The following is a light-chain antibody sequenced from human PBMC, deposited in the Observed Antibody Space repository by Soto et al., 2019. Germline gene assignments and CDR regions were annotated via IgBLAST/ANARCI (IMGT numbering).Light chain of an antibody. V-gene: IGLV2-14*01. CDR1: SGDVGGYKY. CDR2: EVN. J-gene: IGLJ3*02. CDR3: SSYRSGSTV. Sequence: QSVLTQPASVSGSPGQSITISCTGTSGDVGGYKYVSWYQQHPGKAPKLMIYEVNNRPSGVPNRFSGSKSGNTASLTISGLQAEDEADYYCSSYRSGSTVFGGGTKLTVL.